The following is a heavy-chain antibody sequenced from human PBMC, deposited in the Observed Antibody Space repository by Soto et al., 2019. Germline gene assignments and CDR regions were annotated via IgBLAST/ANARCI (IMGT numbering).Heavy chain of an antibody. CDR2: ISTYSGNT. V-gene: IGHV1-18*01. CDR1: GGTFSSYG. CDR3: ARDWTSSGSYYTRAFDP. J-gene: IGHJ5*02. Sequence: ASVKVSCKASGGTFSSYGISWLRQAPGQGLGWMGWISTYSGNTDYAQKLQDRVTITTDTSTSTAYMELMSLRSDDTAVYFCARDWTSSGSYYTRAFDPWGQGTLVTVSS. D-gene: IGHD3-10*01.